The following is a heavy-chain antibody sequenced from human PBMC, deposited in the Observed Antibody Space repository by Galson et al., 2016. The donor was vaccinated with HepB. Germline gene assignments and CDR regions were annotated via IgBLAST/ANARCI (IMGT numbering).Heavy chain of an antibody. CDR2: LYFGANT. CDR1: GGSINSSSFY. D-gene: IGHD6-19*01. Sequence: SETLSLTCSVSGGSINSSSFYWGWIRQSPGRGLEWIGTLYFGANTYYNPSLKSRVTISVYTSNNQFSLKLTSVTAEDTAISYCASKGKEWLVHGYFDYWGQGTLATVSS. V-gene: IGHV4-39*01. CDR3: ASKGKEWLVHGYFDY. J-gene: IGHJ4*02.